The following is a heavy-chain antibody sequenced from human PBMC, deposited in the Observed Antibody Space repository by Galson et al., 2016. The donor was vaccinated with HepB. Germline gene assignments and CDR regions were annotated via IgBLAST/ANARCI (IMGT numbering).Heavy chain of an antibody. CDR2: INHSGST. Sequence: SETLSLTCVVSGGSFSGYYWSWIRQSPGKGLEWIGEINHSGSTNYNPSLKSRVTISLDTSKSQFSLILTSVTAADTAVYYCARGGGYIYAVRNYWYFDLWGRGTLVTVSS. V-gene: IGHV4-34*01. J-gene: IGHJ2*01. CDR1: GGSFSGYY. CDR3: ARGGGYIYAVRNYWYFDL. D-gene: IGHD5-18*01.